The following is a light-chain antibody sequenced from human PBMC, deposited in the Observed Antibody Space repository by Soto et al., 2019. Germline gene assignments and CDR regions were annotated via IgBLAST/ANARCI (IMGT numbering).Light chain of an antibody. J-gene: IGLJ1*01. CDR3: SSYTDSSNYV. CDR2: TNN. V-gene: IGLV1-40*01. Sequence: QAVVTQPPSVSGAPGQRVTISCTGSTSNIGAGYDVHWYQQLPGTAPKFLIYTNNNRPSGVPDRFSGSRSGTSASLAITGLQAEDEADYYCSSYTDSSNYVFGTGTKLTVL. CDR1: TSNIGAGYD.